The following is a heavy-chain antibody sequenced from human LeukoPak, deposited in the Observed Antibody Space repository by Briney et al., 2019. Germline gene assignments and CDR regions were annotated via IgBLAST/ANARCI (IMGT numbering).Heavy chain of an antibody. CDR3: ARGPIFGVVTLNWFDP. CDR2: ISSSGSTI. D-gene: IGHD3-3*01. J-gene: IGHJ5*02. V-gene: IGHV3-48*03. Sequence: PGGSPRLSCAASGFTFSSYEMNWVRQAPGKGLEWVSYISSSGSTIYYADSVKGRFTISRDNAKNSLYLQMNSLRAEDTAVYYCARGPIFGVVTLNWFDPWGQGTLVTVSS. CDR1: GFTFSSYE.